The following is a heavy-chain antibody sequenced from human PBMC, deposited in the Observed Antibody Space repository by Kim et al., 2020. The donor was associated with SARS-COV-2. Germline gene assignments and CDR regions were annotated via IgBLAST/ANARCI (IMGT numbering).Heavy chain of an antibody. Sequence: SETYYVDLVKARFSISRDNSKNSLYLQMNSLRVEDTAVYYCARDGSAFDSWGQGTLVTVSS. D-gene: IGHD2-15*01. CDR2: SET. J-gene: IGHJ4*02. CDR3: ARDGSAFDS. V-gene: IGHV3-7*01.